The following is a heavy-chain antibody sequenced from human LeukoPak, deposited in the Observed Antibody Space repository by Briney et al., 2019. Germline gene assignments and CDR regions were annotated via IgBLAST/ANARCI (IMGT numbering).Heavy chain of an antibody. CDR1: GGSISSYY. V-gene: IGHV4-59*01. CDR3: ARWSDGSSAYYGP. J-gene: IGHJ5*02. D-gene: IGHD3-22*01. CDR2: IYYSGST. Sequence: PSETLSLTCTVSGGSISSYYWSWIRQPPGKGLEWIGYIYYSGSTKYNPSLKSRVTISVDTSKNQFSLRLTSVTAADTAVYYCARWSDGSSAYYGPWGQGTLVTVSS.